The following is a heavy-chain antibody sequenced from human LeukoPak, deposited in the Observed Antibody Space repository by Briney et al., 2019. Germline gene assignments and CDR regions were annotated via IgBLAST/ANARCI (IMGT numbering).Heavy chain of an antibody. CDR2: IRSKSNGDAT. D-gene: IGHD1-1*01. CDR3: ATSNWYRLPY. J-gene: IGHJ4*02. V-gene: IGHV3-73*01. Sequence: GGSLRLSCAASGFTLSGSAMHWVRQASGRGLEWVGRIRSKSNGDATEYAASVKGRFTISRDDSKNTAYLQLNRLKTEDTAVYYCATSNWYRLPYWGQGSLVTVSS. CDR1: GFTLSGSA.